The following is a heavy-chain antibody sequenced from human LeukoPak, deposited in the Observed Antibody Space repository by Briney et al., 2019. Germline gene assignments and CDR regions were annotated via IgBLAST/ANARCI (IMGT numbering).Heavy chain of an antibody. J-gene: IGHJ3*02. CDR3: ARDPYYDFWSGYYSPAFDI. Sequence: SETLSLTCTVSGGSISSGSYYGSWIRQPAGKGLEWIGRIYTSGSTNYNPARKSRVTISVNTSKNQFSLKLSSVTAADTAVYYCARDPYYDFWSGYYSPAFDIWGQGTMVTVSS. V-gene: IGHV4-61*02. CDR1: GGSISSGSYY. CDR2: IYTSGST. D-gene: IGHD3-3*01.